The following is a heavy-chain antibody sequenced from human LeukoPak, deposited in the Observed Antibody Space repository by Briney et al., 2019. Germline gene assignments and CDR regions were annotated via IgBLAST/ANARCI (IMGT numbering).Heavy chain of an antibody. J-gene: IGHJ3*02. Sequence: ASVKVSCKASGYTFTSYVISWVRQAPGQGLEWMGWISAYNGNTNYAQKLQGRVTMTTDTSTRTGYMDMRSLRSDDTAVYYCAGNAFYCSSTSCPLGAFDIRGQGTMVTVSS. D-gene: IGHD2-2*01. CDR1: GYTFTSYV. CDR2: ISAYNGNT. CDR3: AGNAFYCSSTSCPLGAFDI. V-gene: IGHV1-18*01.